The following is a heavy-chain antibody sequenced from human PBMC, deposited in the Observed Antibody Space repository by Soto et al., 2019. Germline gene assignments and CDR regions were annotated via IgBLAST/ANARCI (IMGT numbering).Heavy chain of an antibody. D-gene: IGHD3-3*01. CDR1: GFTFSSYW. CDR2: INSDGSST. CDR3: ARDQLYYDFWSGQGGRYYLDY. J-gene: IGHJ4*02. Sequence: GGSLRLSCAASGFTFSSYWMHWVRQAPGKGLVWVSRINSDGSSTSYADSVKGRFTISRDNAKNTLYLQMNSLRAEDTAVYYCARDQLYYDFWSGQGGRYYLDYWGQGTLVTVSS. V-gene: IGHV3-74*01.